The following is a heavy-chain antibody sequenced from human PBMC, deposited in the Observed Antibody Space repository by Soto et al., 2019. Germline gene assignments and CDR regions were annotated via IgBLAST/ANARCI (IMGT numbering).Heavy chain of an antibody. CDR2: IYWDDDT. CDR1: GFSLSTSGVG. V-gene: IGHV2-5*02. J-gene: IGHJ4*02. Sequence: QITLKESGPTLVKPTQTLTLTCTFSGFSLSTSGVGVGWIRQPPGKALEWLAVIYWDDDTRYSPSLKSRLTITKDTSRNQVVLTMTNRHPVDTGTYYCAQGGNPSVWGQGTLVTVSS. D-gene: IGHD1-26*01. CDR3: AQGGNPSV.